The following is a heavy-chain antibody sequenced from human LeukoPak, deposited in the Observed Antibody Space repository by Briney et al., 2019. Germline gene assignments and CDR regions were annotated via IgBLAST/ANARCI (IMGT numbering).Heavy chain of an antibody. J-gene: IGHJ4*02. CDR1: GFTVSSNY. D-gene: IGHD3-16*01. V-gene: IGHV3-66*01. CDR2: IYSGGST. Sequence: QPGGSLRLSCAASGFTVSSNYMSWVRQAPGKGLEWVSVIYSGGSTYYADSVKGRFTISRDNSKNTLYLQMNSLRAEDTAVYYCARVAYDYVWGSLGYFDYWGQGTLVTVSS. CDR3: ARVAYDYVWGSLGYFDY.